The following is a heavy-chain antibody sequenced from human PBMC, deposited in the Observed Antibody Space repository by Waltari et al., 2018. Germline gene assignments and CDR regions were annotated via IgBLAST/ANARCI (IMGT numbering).Heavy chain of an antibody. Sequence: QLQLQESGPGLVKPSETLSPTCTVSGDSISGSNYYWGWIRQPPGQGLEWIGSISYSGTTYFNPSLKSRVTMSVDTSKNQFSLNLSSVTAADTAVFYCVRPGSSVGWYYFDYWGQGTLVTVSS. CDR1: GDSISGSNYY. CDR3: VRPGSSVGWYYFDY. CDR2: ISYSGTT. D-gene: IGHD6-19*01. J-gene: IGHJ4*02. V-gene: IGHV4-39*01.